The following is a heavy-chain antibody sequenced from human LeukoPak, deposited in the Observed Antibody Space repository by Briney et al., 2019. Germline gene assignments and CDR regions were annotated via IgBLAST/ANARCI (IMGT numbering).Heavy chain of an antibody. CDR1: GFTFSSYS. Sequence: GGSLRLSCAASGFTFSSYSMNWVRQAPGKGLEWVSSIRSRSSYIYYADSVKGRFTISRDNAKNSLYLQMNSLRAEDTAVYYCARDGYNSGGYWFEPWGQGTLVTVSS. D-gene: IGHD5-24*01. CDR3: ARDGYNSGGYWFEP. J-gene: IGHJ5*02. V-gene: IGHV3-21*06. CDR2: IRSRSSYI.